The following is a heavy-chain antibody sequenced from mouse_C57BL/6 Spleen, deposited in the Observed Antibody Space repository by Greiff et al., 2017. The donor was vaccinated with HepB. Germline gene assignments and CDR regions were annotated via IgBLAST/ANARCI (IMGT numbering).Heavy chain of an antibody. CDR1: GYTFTDYN. D-gene: IGHD4-1*01. CDR2: INPNNGGT. CDR3: ATLTDYFDY. Sequence: EVQRVESGPELVKPGASVKMSCKASGYTFTDYNMHWVKQSHGKSLEWIGYINPNNGGTSYNQKFKGKATLTVNKSSSTAYMELRSLTSEDSAVYYCATLTDYFDYWGQGTTLTVSS. V-gene: IGHV1-22*01. J-gene: IGHJ2*01.